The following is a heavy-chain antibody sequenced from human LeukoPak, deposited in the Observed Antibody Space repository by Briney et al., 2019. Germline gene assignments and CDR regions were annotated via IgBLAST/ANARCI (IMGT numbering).Heavy chain of an antibody. Sequence: GGSLRLSCAASGFTFSNIWMRWVRQAPGMGLEWVSGISGGSDGTYYADSVKGRFTISRDNSKNTLYLQMNSLRAEDTAIYYCAKGSGGYIYGDYCGQGTLVTVSS. J-gene: IGHJ4*02. CDR1: GFTFSNIW. CDR2: ISGGSDGT. D-gene: IGHD5-18*01. V-gene: IGHV3-23*01. CDR3: AKGSGGYIYGDY.